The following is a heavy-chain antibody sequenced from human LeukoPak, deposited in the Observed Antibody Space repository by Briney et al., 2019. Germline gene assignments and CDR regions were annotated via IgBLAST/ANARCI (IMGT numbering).Heavy chain of an antibody. Sequence: ASVKGSCKASGYIFISYGISWVRQAPGQGLEWMGWISAYNGNTKYAQKLQGRVTMTTDTSTSTAYMELRSLRSDDTAVYYCARDVRGIVGMDYFDYWGQGTLVTVSS. CDR2: ISAYNGNT. CDR3: ARDVRGIVGMDYFDY. CDR1: GYIFISYG. D-gene: IGHD3-22*01. V-gene: IGHV1-18*01. J-gene: IGHJ4*02.